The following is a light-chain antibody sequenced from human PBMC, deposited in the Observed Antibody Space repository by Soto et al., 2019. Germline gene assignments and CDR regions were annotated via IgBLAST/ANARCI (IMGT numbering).Light chain of an antibody. V-gene: IGKV1-9*01. CDR1: QNINNY. Sequence: DIQMTQSPSSLSASVGDRVTITCQASQNINNYLNWYQQKPGKAPKLLIYAASTLQSGVPSRFSGSGSGTDFTLTISSLQPEDFATYCCQQLASYPLTFGGGTKV. J-gene: IGKJ4*01. CDR3: QQLASYPLT. CDR2: AAS.